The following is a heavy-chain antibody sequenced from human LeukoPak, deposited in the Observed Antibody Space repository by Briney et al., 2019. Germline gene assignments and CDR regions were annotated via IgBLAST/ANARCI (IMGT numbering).Heavy chain of an antibody. J-gene: IGHJ4*02. Sequence: SETLSLTCAVYGGSFSGYYWSWIRQPPGKGLEWIGEINHSGSTNYNPSLKSRVTISVDTSKTQFSLKLSSVTAADTAVYYCARGRLRGSYYGFDYWGQGTLVTVSS. CDR3: ARGRLRGSYYGFDY. D-gene: IGHD1-26*01. CDR2: INHSGST. CDR1: GGSFSGYY. V-gene: IGHV4-34*01.